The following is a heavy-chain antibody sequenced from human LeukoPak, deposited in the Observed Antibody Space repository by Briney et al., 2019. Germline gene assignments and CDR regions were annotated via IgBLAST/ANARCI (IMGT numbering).Heavy chain of an antibody. CDR3: ARQQLWSYYYYGMDV. CDR1: GYSFTSYW. CDR2: IYPGDSDT. D-gene: IGHD5-18*01. V-gene: IGHV5-51*01. J-gene: IGHJ6*02. Sequence: EESLKISCKGSGYSFTSYWIGWVRQMPGKGLEWMGIIYPGDSDTRYSPSFQGQVTISADKSISTAYLQWSSLKASDTAMYYCARQQLWSYYYYGMDVWGQGTTVTVSS.